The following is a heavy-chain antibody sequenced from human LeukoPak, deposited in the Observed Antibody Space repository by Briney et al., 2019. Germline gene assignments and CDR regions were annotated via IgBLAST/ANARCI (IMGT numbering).Heavy chain of an antibody. D-gene: IGHD3-22*01. V-gene: IGHV3-21*01. CDR2: ISSSSSYI. J-gene: IGHJ4*02. CDR3: ARDLYDSSGLDY. Sequence: PGGSLRLSCVASGFTFSSYSMNWVRQAPGKGLEWVSSISSSSSYIYYADSRKGRFTISRDNAKNSLYLQMNSLRAEDTAVYYCARDLYDSSGLDYWGQGTLVTVSS. CDR1: GFTFSSYS.